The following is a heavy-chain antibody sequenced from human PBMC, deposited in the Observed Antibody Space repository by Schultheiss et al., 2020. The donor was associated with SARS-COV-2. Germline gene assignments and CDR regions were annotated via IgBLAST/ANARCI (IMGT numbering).Heavy chain of an antibody. CDR1: GFTFSSYG. J-gene: IGHJ6*02. Sequence: SCAASGFTFSSYGMHWVRQAPGKGLEWVAVIWYDGSNKYYADSVKGRFTISRDNSKNTLYLQMNSLRAEDTAVYYCARDRGPTRGYYYYGMDVWGQGTTVTVSS. V-gene: IGHV3-33*08. CDR3: ARDRGPTRGYYYYGMDV. CDR2: IWYDGSNK. D-gene: IGHD1-26*01.